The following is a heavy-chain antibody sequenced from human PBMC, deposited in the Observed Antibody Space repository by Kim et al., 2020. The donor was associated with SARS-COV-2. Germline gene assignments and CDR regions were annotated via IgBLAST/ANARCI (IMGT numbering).Heavy chain of an antibody. CDR1: GAPISDLY. V-gene: IGHV4-59*11. J-gene: IGHJ4*02. D-gene: IGHD1-26*01. Sequence: SETLSLTCTVSGAPISDLYWAWIRQSPGKGLEWIAYMRYNGGTTSNPSLKSRVTMSIDASKRQFSLKLTYVTAADTAVYYCARLSPNSPYPFDHWGQGALVSVYS. CDR2: MRYNGGT. CDR3: ARLSPNSPYPFDH.